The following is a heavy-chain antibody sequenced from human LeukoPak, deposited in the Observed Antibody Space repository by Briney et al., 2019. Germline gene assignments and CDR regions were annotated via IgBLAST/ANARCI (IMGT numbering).Heavy chain of an antibody. CDR2: ISGSGGST. Sequence: GGSLRLSCAASGFTFSSYAMSWVRQTPGKGLEWVSAISGSGGSTYYADSVKGRFTISRDNSKNTLYLQMNSLRAEDTAVYYCAKFCSGGSCHLDYWGQGTLVTVSS. CDR3: AKFCSGGSCHLDY. CDR1: GFTFSSYA. V-gene: IGHV3-23*01. J-gene: IGHJ4*02. D-gene: IGHD2-15*01.